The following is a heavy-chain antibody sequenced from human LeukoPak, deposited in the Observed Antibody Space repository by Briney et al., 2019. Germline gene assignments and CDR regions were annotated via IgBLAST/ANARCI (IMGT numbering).Heavy chain of an antibody. CDR2: ISGSGGST. Sequence: GGSLRLSCAASGFTFSSYAMSWVRRAPGKGLEWVSGISGSGGSTYYADSVKGRFTISRDNSKNTLYLQMNSLRAEDTAVYYCAKGRRAAWFDYWGQGTLVTVSS. V-gene: IGHV3-23*01. D-gene: IGHD6-6*01. CDR3: AKGRRAAWFDY. J-gene: IGHJ4*02. CDR1: GFTFSSYA.